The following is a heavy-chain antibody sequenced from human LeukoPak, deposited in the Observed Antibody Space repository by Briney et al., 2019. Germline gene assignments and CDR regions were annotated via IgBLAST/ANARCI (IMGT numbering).Heavy chain of an antibody. CDR2: IKQEGSEK. J-gene: IGHJ5*02. D-gene: IGHD5-12*01. CDR3: ARENRDGYNPYNWFDP. CDR1: GFSFHSYW. V-gene: IGHV3-7*01. Sequence: GGSLRLSCAASGFSFHSYWMSWVRQAPGKGLEWVANIKQEGSEKFYVGSVKGRFTISRDNAKNSLYPQMNSLRAEDTGIYYCARENRDGYNPYNWFDPWGQGTLVTVSS.